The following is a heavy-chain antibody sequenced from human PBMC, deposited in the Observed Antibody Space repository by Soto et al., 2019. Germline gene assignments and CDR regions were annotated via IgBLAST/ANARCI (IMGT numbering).Heavy chain of an antibody. J-gene: IGHJ5*02. D-gene: IGHD6-13*01. CDR1: GLTFNNAW. CDR2: IKSQVDGGTV. CDR3: ATESAAALVS. V-gene: IGHV3-15*01. Sequence: GGSLRLSCAASGLTFNNAWMNWVRQAPGKGLEWVALIKSQVDGGTVDYAAPVKGRFTISRDDSKDTLYLQMTSLKTEDRAVFYSATESAAALVSWGQGTLVTVSS.